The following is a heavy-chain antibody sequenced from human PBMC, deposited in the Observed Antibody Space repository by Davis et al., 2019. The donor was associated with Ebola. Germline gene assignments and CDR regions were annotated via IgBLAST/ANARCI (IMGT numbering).Heavy chain of an antibody. J-gene: IGHJ4*02. CDR3: TAEAGIRF. V-gene: IGHV3-15*01. D-gene: IGHD6-19*01. CDR1: GFTFSNAW. Sequence: GESLKISCAASGFTFSNAWMSWVRQAPGKGLEWVGRITSNVDGGTTDYAAPVKGRFTISRDDSKNTLYLQMNSLKTEDTAVYYCTAEAGIRFWGQGTLVTVSS. CDR2: ITSNVDGGTT.